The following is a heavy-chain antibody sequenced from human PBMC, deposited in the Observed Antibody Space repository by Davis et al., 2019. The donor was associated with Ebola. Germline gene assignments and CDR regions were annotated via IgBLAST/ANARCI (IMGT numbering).Heavy chain of an antibody. J-gene: IGHJ5*02. CDR1: GFTFSVYS. V-gene: IGHV3-21*06. CDR2: ITGSGGLI. CDR3: AREGGFCSGNGCRWFDH. D-gene: IGHD2-15*01. Sequence: PGGSLRLSCAASGFTFSVYSMNWVRQAPGKGLEWVSSITGSGGLIYYADSVKGRFTISRDNAKHSLYVQMNNLRVDDTAVYYCAREGGFCSGNGCRWFDHWGQGTLVTVSS.